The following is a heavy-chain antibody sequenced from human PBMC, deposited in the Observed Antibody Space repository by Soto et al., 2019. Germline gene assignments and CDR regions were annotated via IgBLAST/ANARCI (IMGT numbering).Heavy chain of an antibody. Sequence: GESLRLSCAASGFTFSSYAMRWVRQAPGKGLEWVSAISGSGGSTYYADSVKGRFTISRDNSKNTLYLQMNSLRAEDTAVYSCPTAYSSDSSGYPTPFDYWGKGTLVTVSS. CDR1: GFTFSSYA. D-gene: IGHD3-22*01. J-gene: IGHJ4*02. V-gene: IGHV3-23*01. CDR2: ISGSGGST. CDR3: PTAYSSDSSGYPTPFDY.